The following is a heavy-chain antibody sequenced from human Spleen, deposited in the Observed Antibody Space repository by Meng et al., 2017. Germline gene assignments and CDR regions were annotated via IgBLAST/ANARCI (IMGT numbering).Heavy chain of an antibody. Sequence: GESLKISCAASGFTFDAYGMSWVRQVPGKGLEWVSGINWYVGSTDYADSVKGRFTISRDNSKNSLFLQMNSLTTDDTAFYYCAKGPIYSGSYYSSYFYYLGQGTLVTVSS. V-gene: IGHV3-20*04. J-gene: IGHJ4*02. CDR2: INWYVGST. CDR3: AKGPIYSGSYYSSYFYY. CDR1: GFTFDAYG. D-gene: IGHD6-13*01.